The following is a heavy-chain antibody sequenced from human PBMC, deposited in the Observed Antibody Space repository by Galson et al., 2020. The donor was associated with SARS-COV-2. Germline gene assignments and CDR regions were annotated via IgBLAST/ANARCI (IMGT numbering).Heavy chain of an antibody. V-gene: IGHV6-1*01. CDR3: TRGHGGCARDHHYNIDV. Sequence: SQTLSLTCAISGDSVSNNAVVWNWIRQSPSRGLEWLGRTYYRSNYYSDHAASVRNRINIVADTSKNQFSLQLNSVTPEDTAVYYCTRGHGGCARDHHYNIDVWGQGTTVTVSS. D-gene: IGHD6-19*01. CDR1: GDSVSNNAVV. J-gene: IGHJ6*02. CDR2: TYYRSNYYS.